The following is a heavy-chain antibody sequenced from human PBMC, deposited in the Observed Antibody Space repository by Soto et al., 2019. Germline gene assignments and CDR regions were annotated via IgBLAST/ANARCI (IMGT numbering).Heavy chain of an antibody. J-gene: IGHJ4*02. Sequence: QVHLVQSGAEVKKPGASVKVSCKGSGYDFTTYGITWVRQAPRQGLEWMAWISAHNGNTDYAQKLQGRVTVTRDTSTCTAYMELRSLRSDDTAVYYCARGRYGDYWRQGALVTVSS. D-gene: IGHD1-1*01. CDR3: ARGRYGDY. V-gene: IGHV1-18*01. CDR2: ISAHNGNT. CDR1: GYDFTTYG.